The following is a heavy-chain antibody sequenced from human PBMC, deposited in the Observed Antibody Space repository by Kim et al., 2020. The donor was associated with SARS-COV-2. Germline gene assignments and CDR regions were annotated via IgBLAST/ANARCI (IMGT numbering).Heavy chain of an antibody. V-gene: IGHV1-8*01. J-gene: IGHJ6*02. CDR3: ARDGCSSTSCYADYYYGMDV. CDR1: GYTFTSYD. CDR2: MNPNSGNT. Sequence: ASVKVSCKASGYTFTSYDINWVRQATGQGLEWMGWMNPNSGNTGYAQKFQGRVTMTRNTSISTAYMELSSLRSEDTAVYYCARDGCSSTSCYADYYYGMDVWGQGTTVTVSS. D-gene: IGHD2-2*01.